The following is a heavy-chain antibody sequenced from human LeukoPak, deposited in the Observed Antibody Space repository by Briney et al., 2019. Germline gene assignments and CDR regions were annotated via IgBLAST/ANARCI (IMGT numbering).Heavy chain of an antibody. CDR1: GYIFTSYW. D-gene: IGHD6-19*01. Sequence: GESLKISCKGSGYIFTSYWIGWVRQMPGKGLEWIGIIYPGDSDTRYSPSFQGQVTISADKSISTAYLQWSSLKASDTAMYYCARQRIGYSSGWYPPAFDYWGQGTLVTVSS. V-gene: IGHV5-51*01. CDR2: IYPGDSDT. CDR3: ARQRIGYSSGWYPPAFDY. J-gene: IGHJ4*02.